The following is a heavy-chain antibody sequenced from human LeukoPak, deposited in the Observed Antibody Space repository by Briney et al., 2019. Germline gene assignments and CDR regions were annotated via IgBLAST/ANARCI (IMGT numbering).Heavy chain of an antibody. V-gene: IGHV1-24*01. Sequence: ASVKVSCKVSGYTLTELSMHWVRQAPGKGLEWMGGFDPEDGETIYAQKFQGRVTMTEDTSTDTAYMELSSLRSEDTAVYYCATDIAPRPRRSTYYSDYWGQGTLVTVSS. J-gene: IGHJ4*02. CDR3: ATDIAPRPRRSTYYSDY. CDR1: GYTLTELS. D-gene: IGHD6-13*01. CDR2: FDPEDGET.